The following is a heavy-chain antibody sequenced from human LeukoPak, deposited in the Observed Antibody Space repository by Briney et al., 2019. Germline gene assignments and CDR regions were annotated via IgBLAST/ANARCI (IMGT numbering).Heavy chain of an antibody. V-gene: IGHV1-2*02. CDR1: GYIFTGNY. Sequence: ALVKVSCKASGYIFTGNYMHWVRQAPGQGLEWMGWINPNSGGTNYALKFQGRVTMTRDTSISTAYMELSRLRSDDTAVYYCVRDKDGMDVWGQGTTVTVSS. CDR2: INPNSGGT. J-gene: IGHJ6*02. CDR3: VRDKDGMDV.